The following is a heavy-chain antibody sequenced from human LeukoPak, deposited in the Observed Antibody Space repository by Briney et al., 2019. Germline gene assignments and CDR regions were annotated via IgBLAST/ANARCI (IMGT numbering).Heavy chain of an antibody. D-gene: IGHD2-15*01. Sequence: GGSLRLSCAASGFTFSSYGMHWVRQAPGKGLEWVAVISYDGSNKYYADSVKGRFTISRDNSKNTVYLLMNSLRTEDTAVYYCGRSRRINASLYYYMDVWGKGTTVTVSS. J-gene: IGHJ6*03. CDR3: GRSRRINASLYYYMDV. V-gene: IGHV3-30*03. CDR1: GFTFSSYG. CDR2: ISYDGSNK.